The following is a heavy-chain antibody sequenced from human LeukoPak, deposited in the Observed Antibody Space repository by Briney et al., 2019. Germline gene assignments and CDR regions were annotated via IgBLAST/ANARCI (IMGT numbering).Heavy chain of an antibody. Sequence: GGSLRLSCAASGFTFSNFAMSWVRQAPGKGLEWVSGISSSGYTTYYADSVKGRFTISRDNSKNTLYLHMSRLRAGDTAVYYCAKAVAVPAALSGYYDYWGQGTLVTVSS. CDR1: GFTFSNFA. CDR3: AKAVAVPAALSGYYDY. CDR2: ISSSGYTT. J-gene: IGHJ4*02. V-gene: IGHV3-23*01. D-gene: IGHD2-2*01.